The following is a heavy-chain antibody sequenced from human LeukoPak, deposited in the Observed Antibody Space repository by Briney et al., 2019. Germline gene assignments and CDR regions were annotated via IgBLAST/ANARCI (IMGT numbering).Heavy chain of an antibody. CDR3: ALRGLDDDDYDAWKDAFDI. D-gene: IGHD4/OR15-4a*01. J-gene: IGHJ3*02. V-gene: IGHV5-51*01. CDR1: GDTFNSDW. Sequence: GESLKISCKGSGDTFNSDWIAWVREMPGKGLECMGVIYPGDSDTTYSPSFQGQVTISADKSINTAYLQWTSLKASDTVMYYCALRGLDDDDYDAWKDAFDIWGQGTMVIVSS. CDR2: IYPGDSDT.